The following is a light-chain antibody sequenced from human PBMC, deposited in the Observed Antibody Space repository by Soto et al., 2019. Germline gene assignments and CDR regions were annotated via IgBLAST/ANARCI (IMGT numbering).Light chain of an antibody. CDR3: QQYYSYPQT. Sequence: AIRMTQSPSSLSASTGDRVTITCRASQGISSYLAWYQQKPGKAPKHLIYAASTLQSGVPSRFSGSGSGTDFTLTISCLQSEDFATYYCQQYYSYPQTFGQGTKVDI. V-gene: IGKV1-8*01. CDR1: QGISSY. CDR2: AAS. J-gene: IGKJ1*01.